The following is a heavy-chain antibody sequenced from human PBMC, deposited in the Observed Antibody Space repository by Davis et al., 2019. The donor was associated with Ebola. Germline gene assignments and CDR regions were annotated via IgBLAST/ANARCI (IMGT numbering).Heavy chain of an antibody. J-gene: IGHJ4*02. Sequence: GESLKISCAASGFTFSSYDMHWVRQGTGKGLEWVLAIGTAGDTYYPGSVKGRFTISRENAKNSLYLQMNSLRAEDTAVYYCARVRFGDTAVDYWGQGTLVTVSS. CDR1: GFTFSSYD. CDR3: ARVRFGDTAVDY. V-gene: IGHV3-13*01. D-gene: IGHD5-18*01. CDR2: IGTAGDT.